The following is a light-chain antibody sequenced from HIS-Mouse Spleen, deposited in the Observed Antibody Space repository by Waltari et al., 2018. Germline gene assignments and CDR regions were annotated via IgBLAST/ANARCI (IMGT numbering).Light chain of an antibody. CDR1: QDISNY. CDR3: QQYDNLPLFT. V-gene: IGKV1-33*01. Sequence: DIQMTQSPSSLSASVGDRVTITCQASQDISNYLNWYQQKPGKAPKLLIYDASNLETGVPSRLSGSGSGTDFTFTISSLQPEEIATYYCQQYDNLPLFTFGPGTKVDIK. CDR2: DAS. J-gene: IGKJ3*01.